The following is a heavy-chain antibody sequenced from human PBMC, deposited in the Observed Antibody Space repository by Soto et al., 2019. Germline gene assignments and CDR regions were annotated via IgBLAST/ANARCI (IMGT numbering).Heavy chain of an antibody. Sequence: PGGSLRLSCSASGLTFSNAWMDWVRQAPGRGLEWVGRIKNKANGGTSDYPAPVKGRFTISRDDSKNQMYLQMDSLETEDTAVYYCTTEMRHSNGWYGPFDIWGQGTMVTVSS. V-gene: IGHV3-15*01. CDR3: TTEMRHSNGWYGPFDI. CDR2: IKNKANGGTS. CDR1: GLTFSNAW. D-gene: IGHD6-19*01. J-gene: IGHJ3*02.